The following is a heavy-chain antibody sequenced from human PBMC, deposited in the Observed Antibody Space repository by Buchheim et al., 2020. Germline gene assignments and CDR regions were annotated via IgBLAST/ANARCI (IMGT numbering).Heavy chain of an antibody. V-gene: IGHV3-33*01. J-gene: IGHJ5*02. Sequence: QVQLVESGGGVVQPGRSLRLSCAASGFTFSDYGMYWVRQAPGKGPEWVATIWSDGSNKYYADSVKGRFTISRDNSKNTLYLQMNSLTAEDSAFYYCARDRVGGSTTYWFDPWGQGTL. CDR1: GFTFSDYG. CDR3: ARDRVGGSTTYWFDP. CDR2: IWSDGSNK. D-gene: IGHD1-26*01.